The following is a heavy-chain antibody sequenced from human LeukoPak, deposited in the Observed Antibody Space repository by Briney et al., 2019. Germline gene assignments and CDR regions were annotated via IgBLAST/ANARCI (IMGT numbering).Heavy chain of an antibody. CDR3: ATRGDRLRYFDWLSDY. CDR1: GFTFSSYA. D-gene: IGHD3-9*01. J-gene: IGHJ4*02. Sequence: PGGSLRLSCAASGFTFSSYAMSWVRQAPGKGLEWVSAISGSGGSTYYADSVKGRFTISRDNSKNTLYLQMNSLRAEDTAVYYWATRGDRLRYFDWLSDYWGQGTLVTVSS. CDR2: ISGSGGST. V-gene: IGHV3-23*01.